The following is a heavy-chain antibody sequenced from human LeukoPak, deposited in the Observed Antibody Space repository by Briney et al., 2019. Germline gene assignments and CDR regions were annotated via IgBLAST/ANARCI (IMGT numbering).Heavy chain of an antibody. V-gene: IGHV3-15*07. CDR3: TTDRFLEWLFDY. CDR1: GFTFSNAW. CDR2: IKSKTDGGTT. J-gene: IGHJ4*02. Sequence: PGGTLRLSCAASGFTFSNAWMNWVRQAPGKGLEWVGRIKSKTDGGTTDYAAPVKGRFTISRDDSKNTLYLQMNSLKTEDTAVYYCTTDRFLEWLFDYWGQGTLVTVSS. D-gene: IGHD3-3*01.